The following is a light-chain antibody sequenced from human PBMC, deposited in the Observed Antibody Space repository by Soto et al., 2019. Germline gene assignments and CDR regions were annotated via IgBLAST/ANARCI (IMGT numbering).Light chain of an antibody. Sequence: DIQMTQSPSSLSASVGDRVTIACRASQSISTYLNWYQQKPGKAPKLLMYAASSLQSGVPSRFSGSGSGTDFTLTVSSLQPEDFATYYCQQSYSNTRTFGQGTKVEI. V-gene: IGKV1-39*01. CDR2: AAS. CDR3: QQSYSNTRT. J-gene: IGKJ1*01. CDR1: QSISTY.